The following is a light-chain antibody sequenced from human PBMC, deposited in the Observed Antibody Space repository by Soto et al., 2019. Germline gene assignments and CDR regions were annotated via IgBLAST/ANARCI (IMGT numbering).Light chain of an antibody. CDR1: HSVSSD. CDR3: QQYNKLPPT. Sequence: EIVMTQSPATLSVSPGERATLSCRASHSVSSDLAWYQQKPGQAPRLLIYGASTRAIGIPARFSGSGSGTELTLTISSLQSEDFAVYYCQQYNKLPPTFGQGTRLGI. V-gene: IGKV3-15*01. J-gene: IGKJ5*01. CDR2: GAS.